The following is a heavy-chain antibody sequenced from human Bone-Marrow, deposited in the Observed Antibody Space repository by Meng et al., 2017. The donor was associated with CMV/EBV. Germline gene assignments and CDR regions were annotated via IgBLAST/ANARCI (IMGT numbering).Heavy chain of an antibody. Sequence: GESLKISCAASGFTVSSNYMSWVRQAPGKGLEWVSVIYSGGSTYYADSVKGRFTISRDNSKNTLYLQMNSLRAEDTAVYYCARDRPLRFATYYYGMDGWGQGTTVTVSS. D-gene: IGHD3-3*01. V-gene: IGHV3-66*02. J-gene: IGHJ6*02. CDR2: IYSGGST. CDR3: ARDRPLRFATYYYGMDG. CDR1: GFTVSSNY.